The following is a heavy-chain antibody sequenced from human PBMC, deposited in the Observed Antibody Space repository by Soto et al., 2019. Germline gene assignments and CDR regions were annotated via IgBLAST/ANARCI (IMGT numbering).Heavy chain of an antibody. V-gene: IGHV3-30-3*01. D-gene: IGHD6-13*01. CDR3: ARDRGSWYGDY. CDR1: GFTFSSYA. J-gene: IGHJ4*02. Sequence: HPGGSLRLSCAASGFTFSSYAMHWVRQAPGKGLEWVAVISYDGSNKYYADSVKGRFTISRDNSKNTLYLQMNSLRAEDTAVYYCARDRGSWYGDYWGQGTLVTVSS. CDR2: ISYDGSNK.